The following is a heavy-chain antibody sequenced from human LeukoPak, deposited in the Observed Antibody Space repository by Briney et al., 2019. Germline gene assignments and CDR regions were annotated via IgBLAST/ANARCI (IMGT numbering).Heavy chain of an antibody. J-gene: IGHJ6*02. V-gene: IGHV4-59*01. D-gene: IGHD6-13*01. CDR2: IHYSGST. Sequence: SETLSLTCTVSGASISSYYWSWIRQPPGKGLEWIGYIHYSGSTNYNPSLKSRVTISVDTSKNQSSLKLISVTAADTAVYFCARELAVGGYYGMDVWGQGTMVTVSS. CDR3: ARELAVGGYYGMDV. CDR1: GASISSYY.